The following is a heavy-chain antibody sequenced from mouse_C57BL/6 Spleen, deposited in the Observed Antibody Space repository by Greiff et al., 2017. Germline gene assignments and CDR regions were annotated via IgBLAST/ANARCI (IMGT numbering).Heavy chain of an antibody. CDR1: GYTFTDYN. D-gene: IGHD1-1*01. CDR2: INPNNGGT. Sequence: EVHLVESGPELVKPGASVKIPCKASGYTFTDYNMDWVKQSHGKSLEWIGDINPNNGGTIYNQKFKGKATLTVDKSSSTAYMELRSLTSEDTAVYYCARRGLTTPWDYWGQGTTLTVSS. J-gene: IGHJ2*01. CDR3: ARRGLTTPWDY. V-gene: IGHV1-18*01.